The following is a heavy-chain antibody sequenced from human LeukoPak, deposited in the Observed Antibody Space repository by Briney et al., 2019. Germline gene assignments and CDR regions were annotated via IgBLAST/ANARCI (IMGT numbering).Heavy chain of an antibody. J-gene: IGHJ5*02. V-gene: IGHV1-8*01. CDR1: GYTFTSYD. CDR2: MNPNSGNT. CDR3: ARARGSIAARRGNWFDP. Sequence: ASVKVSCKASGYTFTSYDINWVRQATGQGLEWMGWMNPNSGNTGYARKFQGRVTMTRNTSISTAYMELSSLRSEDTAVYYCARARGSIAARRGNWFDPWGQGTLVTVSS. D-gene: IGHD6-6*01.